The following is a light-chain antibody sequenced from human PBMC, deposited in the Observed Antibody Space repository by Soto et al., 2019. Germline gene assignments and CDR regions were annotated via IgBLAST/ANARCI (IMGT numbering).Light chain of an antibody. J-gene: IGLJ2*01. CDR2: DVS. CDR3: SSYTSSSTLMV. Sequence: QSVLTQPASVSGSPGQSITISCTGTSSDVGGYNYVSWYQQHPGKAPKLRIYDVSNRPSGVSNRFSGSKSGNTASLTISGLQAEEEADYYCSSYTSSSTLMVFGGGTKVTVL. CDR1: SSDVGGYNY. V-gene: IGLV2-14*01.